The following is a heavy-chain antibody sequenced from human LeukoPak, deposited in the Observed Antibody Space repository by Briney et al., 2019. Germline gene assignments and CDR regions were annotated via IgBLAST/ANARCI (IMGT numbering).Heavy chain of an antibody. CDR3: ARWEIIAAASQFDY. D-gene: IGHD6-13*01. V-gene: IGHV1-24*01. J-gene: IGHJ4*02. CDR2: FDPEDGET. CDR1: GYTLTELS. Sequence: ASVKVSCKVSGYTLTELSMHWVRQAPGKGLEWMGGFDPEDGETIYAQKFQGRVTVTEDTSTDTAYMELSRLRSDDTAVYYCARWEIIAAASQFDYWGQGTLVTVSS.